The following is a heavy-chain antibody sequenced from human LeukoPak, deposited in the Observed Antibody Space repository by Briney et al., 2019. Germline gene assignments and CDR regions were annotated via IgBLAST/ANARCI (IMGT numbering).Heavy chain of an antibody. Sequence: SETLSLTCTVSGGSISSSSYYWGWIRQPPGKGLEWIGSIHYSGSTYYNPSLKSRVTTSVDTSKNQFSLKLSSVTAADTAVYYCARRGPPRTMLRGVKSGWFDPWGQGTLVTVSS. D-gene: IGHD3-10*01. J-gene: IGHJ5*02. V-gene: IGHV4-39*01. CDR1: GGSISSSSYY. CDR2: IHYSGST. CDR3: ARRGPPRTMLRGVKSGWFDP.